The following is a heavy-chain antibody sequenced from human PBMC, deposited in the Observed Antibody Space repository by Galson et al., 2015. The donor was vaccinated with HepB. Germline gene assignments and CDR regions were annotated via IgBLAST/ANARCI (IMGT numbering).Heavy chain of an antibody. Sequence: SLRLSCAASGFTFSNYGMHWVRQAPGKGLEWVSSIWYDGSHKFYADSVKGRFTISRDNSNDILYLQMNSLRAVDTGVYYCARTYGDYALAYFDFWGQGALVTVSS. V-gene: IGHV3-33*01. CDR2: IWYDGSHK. J-gene: IGHJ4*02. D-gene: IGHD4-17*01. CDR3: ARTYGDYALAYFDF. CDR1: GFTFSNYG.